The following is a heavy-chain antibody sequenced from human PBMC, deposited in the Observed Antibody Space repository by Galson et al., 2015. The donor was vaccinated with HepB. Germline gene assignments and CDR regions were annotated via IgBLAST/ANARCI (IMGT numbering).Heavy chain of an antibody. D-gene: IGHD5-18*01. CDR1: GGTFSNYP. CDR3: ARDRAHGYGDQLHAFDI. V-gene: IGHV1-69*13. CDR2: IIPFFGTT. J-gene: IGHJ3*02. Sequence: SVKVSCKVSGGTFSNYPISWVRQAPGQGLEWMGGIIPFFGTTKYAQGFLGRITITADDSSATAYMELSSLIFEDTAIYYCARDRAHGYGDQLHAFDIWGQGTMVTVSS.